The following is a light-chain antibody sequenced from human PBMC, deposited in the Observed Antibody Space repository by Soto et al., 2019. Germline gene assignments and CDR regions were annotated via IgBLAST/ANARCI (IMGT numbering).Light chain of an antibody. Sequence: IPITQSPSTLPASVRDKVAFICRASQSISSWLAWYQQKPGKAPKLLIYDASSLESGVPSRFSGSGSGTEFTLTISSLQPDDFATYYCQQYNSWTFGQGTKVDI. J-gene: IGKJ1*01. CDR3: QQYNSWT. CDR2: DAS. V-gene: IGKV1-5*02. CDR1: QSISSW.